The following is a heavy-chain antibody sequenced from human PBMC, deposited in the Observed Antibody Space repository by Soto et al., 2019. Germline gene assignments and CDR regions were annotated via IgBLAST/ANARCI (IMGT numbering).Heavy chain of an antibody. CDR1: GGSVSSGNYY. Sequence: SEILSLTCSVSGGSVSSGNYYWSWIRQPPGKGLEWIGYIYYSGSTNYNPSLKSRVTISVDTSKKQFSLKLSSVTAVDTAVYYCARDSGYEYNWFDPWGQGTLVTVSS. CDR3: ARDSGYEYNWFDP. CDR2: IYYSGST. D-gene: IGHD5-12*01. V-gene: IGHV4-61*01. J-gene: IGHJ5*02.